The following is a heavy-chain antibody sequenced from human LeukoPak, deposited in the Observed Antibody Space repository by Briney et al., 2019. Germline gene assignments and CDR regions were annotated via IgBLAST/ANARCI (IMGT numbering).Heavy chain of an antibody. CDR1: GGSFSGYY. CDR3: ARQGSSWYWNYYMDV. J-gene: IGHJ6*03. V-gene: IGHV4-34*01. D-gene: IGHD6-13*01. Sequence: SETLSLTCAVYGGSFSGYYWSWIRQPPGKGLEWTGEINHSGSTNYNPSLKSRVTISVDTSKNQFSLKLSSVTAADTAVYYCARQGSSWYWNYYMDVWGKGTTVTVSS. CDR2: INHSGST.